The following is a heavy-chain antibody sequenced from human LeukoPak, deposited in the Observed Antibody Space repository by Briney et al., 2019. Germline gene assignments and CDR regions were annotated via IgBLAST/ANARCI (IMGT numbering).Heavy chain of an antibody. CDR3: ARAKPAAIGFDP. CDR1: GGSISSGGYY. V-gene: IGHV4-61*02. D-gene: IGHD2-2*01. Sequence: KPSETLSLTCTVSGGSISSGGYYWNWIRQPAGKGLEWIGRIYTSGSTNYSPSLKSRVTISGDTSKNQFSLKLSSVTAADTAVYYCARAKPAAIGFDPWGQGTLVTVSS. J-gene: IGHJ5*02. CDR2: IYTSGST.